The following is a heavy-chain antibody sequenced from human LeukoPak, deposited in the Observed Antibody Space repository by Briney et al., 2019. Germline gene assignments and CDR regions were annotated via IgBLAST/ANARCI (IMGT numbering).Heavy chain of an antibody. Sequence: SETLSLTCSVSGGSISTSRYYWGWIRQSPGKGLEWIGSISYYGSTHYNPSLQSRVTISVDTSKNQFSLQLSSVTAADTAAYYCARLEYSGSPGVAYWGQGSLVTVSS. D-gene: IGHD1-26*01. CDR2: ISYYGST. V-gene: IGHV4-39*07. CDR1: GGSISTSRYY. J-gene: IGHJ4*02. CDR3: ARLEYSGSPGVAY.